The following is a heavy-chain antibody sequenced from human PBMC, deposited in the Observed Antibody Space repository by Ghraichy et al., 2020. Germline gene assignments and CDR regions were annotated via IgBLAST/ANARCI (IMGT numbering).Heavy chain of an antibody. D-gene: IGHD2-2*01. Sequence: GGSLRLSCAASGFTFSSYAMSWVRQAPGKGLEWVSAISGSGGSTYYADSVKGRFTISRDNSKNTLYLQMNSLRAEDTAVYYCAKDSKGYCSSTSCEHAWGQGTLVTVSS. CDR1: GFTFSSYA. J-gene: IGHJ5*02. CDR2: ISGSGGST. V-gene: IGHV3-23*01. CDR3: AKDSKGYCSSTSCEHA.